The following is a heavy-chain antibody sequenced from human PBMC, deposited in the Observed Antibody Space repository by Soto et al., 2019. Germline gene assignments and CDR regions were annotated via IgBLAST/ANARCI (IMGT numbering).Heavy chain of an antibody. CDR2: ISSSGSSI. CDR1: GFTFSSYE. J-gene: IGHJ4*02. V-gene: IGHV3-48*03. D-gene: IGHD1-26*01. Sequence: PGGSLRLSCAASGFTFSSYEMNWVRQAPGKGLEWVSYISSSGSSIFYADSVKGRFTISRDNAKNSLYLQMNSLRAEDTAVYYCARDGILIVGARPGGFDYWGQGTLVTVSS. CDR3: ARDGILIVGARPGGFDY.